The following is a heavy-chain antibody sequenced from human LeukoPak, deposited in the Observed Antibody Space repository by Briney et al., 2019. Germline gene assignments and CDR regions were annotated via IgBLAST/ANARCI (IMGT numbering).Heavy chain of an antibody. Sequence: PSETLSLTCAVYGGSFSGYYWSWIRQPPGKGLEWIGEINHSGRTNYNPSLKSRVTISVDTSKNQFSLKLSSVTAADTAVYYCARQNYGAAPLRYWGQGTLVAVSS. CDR3: ARQNYGAAPLRY. CDR2: INHSGRT. D-gene: IGHD4/OR15-4a*01. V-gene: IGHV4-34*01. J-gene: IGHJ4*02. CDR1: GGSFSGYY.